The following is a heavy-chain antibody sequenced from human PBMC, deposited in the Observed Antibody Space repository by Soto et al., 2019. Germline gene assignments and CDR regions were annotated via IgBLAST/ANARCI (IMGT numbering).Heavy chain of an antibody. CDR3: TTVKGADIVVVPAAILGGPYYYYYGMDV. Sequence: GGSLRLSCAASGFTFSSYSMNWVRQAPGKGLEWVGRIKSKTDGGTTDYAAPVKGRFTISRDDSKNTLYLQMNSLKTEDTAVYYCTTVKGADIVVVPAAILGGPYYYYYGMDVWGQGTTVTVSS. J-gene: IGHJ6*02. D-gene: IGHD2-2*02. CDR2: IKSKTDGGTT. V-gene: IGHV3-15*01. CDR1: GFTFSSYS.